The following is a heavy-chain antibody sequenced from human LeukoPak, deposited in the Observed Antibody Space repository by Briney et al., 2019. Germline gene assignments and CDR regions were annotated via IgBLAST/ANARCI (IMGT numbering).Heavy chain of an antibody. CDR1: GGTFSSYA. D-gene: IGHD6-13*01. CDR3: ARDEWLAAAGNWLDP. Sequence: SVKVSCKASGGTFSSYAISWVRQAPGQGLEWMGRIIPIFGTANYAQKFQGRVTITTDESTSTAYMELSSLRSEDTAVYYCARDEWLAAAGNWLDPWGQGTLVTVSS. CDR2: IIPIFGTA. V-gene: IGHV1-69*05. J-gene: IGHJ5*02.